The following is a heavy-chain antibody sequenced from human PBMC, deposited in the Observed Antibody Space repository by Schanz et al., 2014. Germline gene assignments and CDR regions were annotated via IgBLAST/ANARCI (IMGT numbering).Heavy chain of an antibody. Sequence: QGQLVQSGPEVKKPGSSMKVSCKASGGTFNSYTINWVRQAPGQGLEWMGRIIPILGIATYAQKFQGRVTNTADKSTSTAYMDLSSLRPEDTAVYYCARSNYYDNSDYYNSFDYWGQGTLVTVSS. J-gene: IGHJ4*02. V-gene: IGHV1-69*02. CDR3: ARSNYYDNSDYYNSFDY. CDR2: IIPILGIA. D-gene: IGHD3-22*01. CDR1: GGTFNSYT.